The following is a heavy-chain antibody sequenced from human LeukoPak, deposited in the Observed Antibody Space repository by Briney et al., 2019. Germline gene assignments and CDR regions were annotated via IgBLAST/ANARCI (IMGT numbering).Heavy chain of an antibody. CDR2: IYHSGST. Sequence: SGTLSLTCAVSGGSISSSNWWSWVRQPPGKGLEWIGEIYHSGSTNYNPSLKSRVTISVDKSKNQFSPKLSSVTAADTAVYYCARVGAAGTGGSFDYWGQGTLVTVSS. V-gene: IGHV4-4*02. D-gene: IGHD6-13*01. CDR1: GGSISSSNW. CDR3: ARVGAAGTGGSFDY. J-gene: IGHJ4*02.